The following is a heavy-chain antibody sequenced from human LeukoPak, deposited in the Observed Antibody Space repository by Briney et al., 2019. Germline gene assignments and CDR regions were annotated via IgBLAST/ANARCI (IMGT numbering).Heavy chain of an antibody. CDR1: GFTFSSYW. Sequence: PGVSLRLSCAASGFTFSSYWMHWVRQAPGKGLVWVSRMNSDGSSTSYADSVKGRFTISRDNAKNTLYLQMNSLRDEDTAVYYCARAATERYYYGMDVWGQGTTVTVSS. CDR3: ARAATERYYYGMDV. J-gene: IGHJ6*02. CDR2: MNSDGSST. D-gene: IGHD6-25*01. V-gene: IGHV3-74*01.